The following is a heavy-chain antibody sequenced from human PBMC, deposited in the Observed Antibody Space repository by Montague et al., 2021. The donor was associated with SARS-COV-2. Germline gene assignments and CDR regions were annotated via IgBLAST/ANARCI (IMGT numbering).Heavy chain of an antibody. J-gene: IGHJ3*02. V-gene: IGHV4-39*01. CDR1: GGSISSSSYY. Sequence: SETLSLTCTVSGGSISSSSYYWVWNRHPPGKGLDWIGNICYSASTDYNPSRKSRVTISVDTSKNQFSLKLSSVTAADTAVYYWARLGGYYDSRRGAFAIWGQGTLVTVSS. CDR3: ARLGGYYDSRRGAFAI. CDR2: ICYSAST. D-gene: IGHD3-22*01.